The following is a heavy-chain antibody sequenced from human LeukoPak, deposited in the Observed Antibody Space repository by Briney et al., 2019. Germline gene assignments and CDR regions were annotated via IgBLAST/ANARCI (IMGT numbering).Heavy chain of an antibody. CDR2: IYHSGST. J-gene: IGHJ4*02. Sequence: SETLSLTCAVSGGSISSGGYSWSWIRQPPGKGLEWIGYIYHSGSTYYNPPLKSRVTISVDTSKNQFSLKLSSVTAADTAVYYCARAPHDYVWGSYRPTSFDYWGQGTLVTVSS. CDR3: ARAPHDYVWGSYRPTSFDY. CDR1: GGSISSGGYS. V-gene: IGHV4-30-2*01. D-gene: IGHD3-16*02.